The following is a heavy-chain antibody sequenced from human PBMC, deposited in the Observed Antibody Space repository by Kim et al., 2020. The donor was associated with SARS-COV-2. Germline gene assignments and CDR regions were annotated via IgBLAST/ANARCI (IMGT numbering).Heavy chain of an antibody. Sequence: GGSLRLSCAASGFIFSSYAMTWVRQAPGKGLEWVSSIGGSGGSTYYADSVKGRFTISRDNSKNSLYLQMNSLRAEDTAVYYCARGMYAMDVWGQGTTVTV. CDR1: GFIFSSYA. J-gene: IGHJ6*02. CDR3: ARGMYAMDV. V-gene: IGHV3-23*01. CDR2: IGGSGGST.